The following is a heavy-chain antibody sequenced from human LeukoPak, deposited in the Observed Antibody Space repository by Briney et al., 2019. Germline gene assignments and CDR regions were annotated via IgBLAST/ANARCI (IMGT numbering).Heavy chain of an antibody. J-gene: IGHJ6*03. D-gene: IGHD1-26*01. CDR1: GGTFSSYA. Sequence: SVKVSCKASGGTFSSYAISWVRQAPGQGLEWMGGIIPIFGTANYAQKFQGRVTITTDESTSTAYMGLSSLRSEDTAVYYCARGHTKWERNYYYYYMDVWGKGTTVTVSS. CDR2: IIPIFGTA. V-gene: IGHV1-69*05. CDR3: ARGHTKWERNYYYYYMDV.